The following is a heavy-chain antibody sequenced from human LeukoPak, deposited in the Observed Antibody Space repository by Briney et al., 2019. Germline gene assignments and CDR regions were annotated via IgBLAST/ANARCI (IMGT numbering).Heavy chain of an antibody. J-gene: IGHJ5*02. V-gene: IGHV3-23*01. CDR2: TSGSGGST. Sequence: GGTLRLSCAASGFTFSSYGMSWVRPAPGKGLEWVSATSGSGGSTYYADSVKGRFTISRDNSKNTLYLQMNSLRAEDTAVYYCAKFPYGDYGIWFDPWGQGTLVTVSS. CDR3: AKFPYGDYGIWFDP. D-gene: IGHD4-17*01. CDR1: GFTFSSYG.